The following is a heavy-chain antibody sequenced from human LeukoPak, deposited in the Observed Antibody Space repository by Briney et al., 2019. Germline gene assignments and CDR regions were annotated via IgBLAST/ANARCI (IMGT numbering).Heavy chain of an antibody. D-gene: IGHD4-17*01. Sequence: SETLSLTCNFSSDSMTYIFWSWIRQPAGKGLEWVGRIYSSGSAHYNPSLKSRVTMSVDTSKNQFSLNLSSVTAADTAVYYCARESMYDYGDGNYFFYYLDVWGQGTTVTVSS. CDR1: SDSMTYIF. J-gene: IGHJ6*03. CDR3: ARESMYDYGDGNYFFYYLDV. V-gene: IGHV4-4*07. CDR2: IYSSGSA.